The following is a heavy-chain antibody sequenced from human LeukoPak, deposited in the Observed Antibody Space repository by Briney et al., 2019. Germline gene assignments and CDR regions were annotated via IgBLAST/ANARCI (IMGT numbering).Heavy chain of an antibody. CDR2: IYYSGST. J-gene: IGHJ4*02. CDR1: GGSISSGGYY. CDR3: ARGTDSSGYSFDY. D-gene: IGHD3-22*01. V-gene: IGHV4-31*03. Sequence: SQTLSLTCTVSGGSISSGGYYWSWIRQHPGKGLEWIGYIYYSGSTYYNPSLKSRVTISVDTSKNQFSLKLSSVTAADTAVYYCARGTDSSGYSFDYWGQGTLVTVSS.